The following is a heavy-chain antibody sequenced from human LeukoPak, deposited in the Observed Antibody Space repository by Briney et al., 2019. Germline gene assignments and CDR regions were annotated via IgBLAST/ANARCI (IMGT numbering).Heavy chain of an antibody. Sequence: ASVKVSCKASGYTFTSYYIHWVRQAPGEGLEWMGTIDPSGDSTNYAQRFQGRVTMTRDTSTSTVYMELSSLRSEDTAVYYCARDYYDSSGYYWRDYWGQGTLVTVSS. CDR2: IDPSGDST. V-gene: IGHV1-46*01. D-gene: IGHD3-22*01. J-gene: IGHJ4*02. CDR3: ARDYYDSSGYYWRDY. CDR1: GYTFTSYY.